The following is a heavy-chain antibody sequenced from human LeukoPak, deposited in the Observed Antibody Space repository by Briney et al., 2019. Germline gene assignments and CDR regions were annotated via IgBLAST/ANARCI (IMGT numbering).Heavy chain of an antibody. D-gene: IGHD4-23*01. Sequence: PSETLSLTCTVPGGSINSYYWSWIRQPPGKRLEWIGYIYYSGSTNYNPSLKSRVTISVDTSKNQFSLKLSSVTAADTAVYYCASGGTPDWYFDLWGRGTLVTVSS. CDR2: IYYSGST. CDR3: ASGGTPDWYFDL. V-gene: IGHV4-59*01. CDR1: GGSINSYY. J-gene: IGHJ2*01.